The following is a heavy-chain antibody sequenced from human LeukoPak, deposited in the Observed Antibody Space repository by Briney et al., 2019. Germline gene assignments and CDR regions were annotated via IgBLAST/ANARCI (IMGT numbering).Heavy chain of an antibody. CDR2: IYTSGST. D-gene: IGHD4-11*01. Sequence: SSETLSLTCTVSGNSISSYYWSWIRQPAGKGLEWIGRIYTSGSTSYNPSLKSRVTMSVDTSKNQFSLNLSSVTAADTAFYYCARETTGLARYFDYWGQGTLVTVSS. J-gene: IGHJ4*02. V-gene: IGHV4-4*07. CDR1: GNSISSYY. CDR3: ARETTGLARYFDY.